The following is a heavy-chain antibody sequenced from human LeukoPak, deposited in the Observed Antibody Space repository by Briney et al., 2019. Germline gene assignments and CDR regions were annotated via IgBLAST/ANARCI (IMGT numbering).Heavy chain of an antibody. V-gene: IGHV3-21*01. CDR3: ATFYGGSWNYFVH. D-gene: IGHD6-13*01. Sequence: GGSLRLSCAASGFTFSTYKMNWVRQAPGKGLEWVSSISSTSDYMYYADSVKGRFTISRGNAKDSLYLQMNSLRAEDTAVYYCATFYGGSWNYFVHWGQGTLVSVSS. CDR1: GFTFSTYK. J-gene: IGHJ4*02. CDR2: ISSTSDYM.